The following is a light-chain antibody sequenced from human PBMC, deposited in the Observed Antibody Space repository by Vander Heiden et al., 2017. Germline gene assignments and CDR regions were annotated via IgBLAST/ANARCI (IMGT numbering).Light chain of an antibody. Sequence: TQLTQSPSSLSASVGVRVTITCRASLSISTYFICYLQKPGKAPQRLIDAASSLQSGVPSRFSGSGSGTDFILTISSLQPEDFATYYCQQSYSTPWAFGQGTKVEIK. V-gene: IGKV1-39*01. J-gene: IGKJ1*01. CDR1: LSISTY. CDR3: QQSYSTPWA. CDR2: AAS.